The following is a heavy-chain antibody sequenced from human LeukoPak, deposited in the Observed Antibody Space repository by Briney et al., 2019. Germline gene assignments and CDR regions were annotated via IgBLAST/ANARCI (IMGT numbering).Heavy chain of an antibody. J-gene: IGHJ4*02. V-gene: IGHV3-33*01. D-gene: IGHD6-19*01. Sequence: GGSLRLSCAASGFTFSSYGILWVRQAPGKGLEGVAVIWYYGSNKYYADSVKGRFTISRDQSKNTVYLQMNSLRADDTAVYYCARLGSGWAIDYWGQGTLVTVSS. CDR1: GFTFSSYG. CDR3: ARLGSGWAIDY. CDR2: IWYYGSNK.